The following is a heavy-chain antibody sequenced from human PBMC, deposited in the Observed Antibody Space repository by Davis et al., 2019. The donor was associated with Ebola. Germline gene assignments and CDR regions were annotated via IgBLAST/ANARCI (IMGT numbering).Heavy chain of an antibody. CDR3: ARTLNIVGGTIEY. CDR1: GYTFTSYW. Sequence: KVSCKASGYTFTSYWISWVRQMPGKGLEWMGRIDPSDSYTNYSPSFQGQVTISADKSITTAYLQWSSLKASDTAMYYCARTLNIVGGTIEYWGQGTLVTVSS. V-gene: IGHV5-10-1*04. CDR2: IDPSDSYT. D-gene: IGHD1-26*01. J-gene: IGHJ4*02.